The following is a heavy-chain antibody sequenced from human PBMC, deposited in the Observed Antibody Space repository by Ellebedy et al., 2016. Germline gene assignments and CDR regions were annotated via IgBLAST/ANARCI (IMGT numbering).Heavy chain of an antibody. V-gene: IGHV1-46*01. J-gene: IGHJ4*02. Sequence: ASVKVSCKASGYTFTSYYMHWVRQAPGQGLEWMGIISPSGGSTNYAQKFQGRVTITRDTSARTAYMELSSLRSEDKAVYYCARGAYDSSGGFDYWGQGTLVTVSS. CDR2: ISPSGGST. D-gene: IGHD3-22*01. CDR1: GYTFTSYY. CDR3: ARGAYDSSGGFDY.